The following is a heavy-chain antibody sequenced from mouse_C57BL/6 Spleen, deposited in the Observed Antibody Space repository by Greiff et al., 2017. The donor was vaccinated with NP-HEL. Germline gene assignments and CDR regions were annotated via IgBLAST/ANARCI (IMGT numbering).Heavy chain of an antibody. D-gene: IGHD2-3*01. CDR1: GYTFTSYW. CDR3: ARFPDGYYNAMDY. Sequence: QVQLQQPGAELVRPGSSVKLSCKASGYTFTSYWMHWVKQRPIQGLEWIGNIDPSDSETHYNQKFKDKATLTVDKSSSTAYMQLSSLTSEDSAVYYCARFPDGYYNAMDYWGQGTSVTVSS. V-gene: IGHV1-52*01. CDR2: IDPSDSET. J-gene: IGHJ4*01.